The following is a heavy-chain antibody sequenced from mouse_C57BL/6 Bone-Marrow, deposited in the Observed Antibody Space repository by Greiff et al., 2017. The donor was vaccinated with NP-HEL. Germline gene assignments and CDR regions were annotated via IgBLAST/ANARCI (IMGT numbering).Heavy chain of an antibody. J-gene: IGHJ2*01. V-gene: IGHV1-18*01. Sequence: EVQGVESGPELVKPGASVKIPCKASGYTFTDYNMDWVKQSHGKSLEWIGDINPNNGGTIYNQKFKGKATLTVDKSSSTAYMELRSLTSEDTAVYYCARNDYDVYYFDYWGQGTTLTVSS. D-gene: IGHD2-4*01. CDR1: GYTFTDYN. CDR2: INPNNGGT. CDR3: ARNDYDVYYFDY.